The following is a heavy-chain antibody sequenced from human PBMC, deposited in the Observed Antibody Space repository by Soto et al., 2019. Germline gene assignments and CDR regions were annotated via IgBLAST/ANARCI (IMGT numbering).Heavy chain of an antibody. CDR3: ARVWGGAFDI. CDR1: GGSISSYY. D-gene: IGHD3-10*01. CDR2: IYYSGST. V-gene: IGHV4-59*01. Sequence: QVQLQESGPGLVKPSETLSLTCTVSGGSISSYYWSWIRQPPGKGLEWIGYIYYSGSTNYNPSLTGXAXIXXDTSKNQFSLKLSSVTAADTAVYYCARVWGGAFDIWGQGTMVTVSS. J-gene: IGHJ3*02.